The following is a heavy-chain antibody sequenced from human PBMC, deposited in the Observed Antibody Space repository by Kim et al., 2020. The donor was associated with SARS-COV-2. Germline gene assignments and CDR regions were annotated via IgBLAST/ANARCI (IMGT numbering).Heavy chain of an antibody. V-gene: IGHV4-39*07. CDR1: GGSISSSSYY. Sequence: SETLSLTCTVSGGSISSSSYYWGWIRQPPGKGLEWIGSIYYSGSTYYNPSLKSRVTISVDTSKNQFSLKLSSVTAADTAVYYCARVYDILTGYLDPAFDIWGQGTMVTVSS. CDR3: ARVYDILTGYLDPAFDI. D-gene: IGHD3-9*01. J-gene: IGHJ3*02. CDR2: IYYSGST.